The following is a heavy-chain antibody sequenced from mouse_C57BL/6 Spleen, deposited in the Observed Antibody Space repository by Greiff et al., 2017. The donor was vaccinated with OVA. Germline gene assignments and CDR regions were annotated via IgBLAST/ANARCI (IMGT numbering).Heavy chain of an antibody. CDR1: GYTFTSYG. Sequence: VKLQESGAELARPGASVKLSCKASGYTFTSYGISWVKQRTGQGLEWIGEIYPRSGNTYYNEKFKGKATLTADKSSSTAYMELRSLTSEDSAVYFCAREEDYYGSRFDYWGQGTTLTVSS. CDR2: IYPRSGNT. D-gene: IGHD1-1*01. V-gene: IGHV1-81*01. J-gene: IGHJ2*01. CDR3: AREEDYYGSRFDY.